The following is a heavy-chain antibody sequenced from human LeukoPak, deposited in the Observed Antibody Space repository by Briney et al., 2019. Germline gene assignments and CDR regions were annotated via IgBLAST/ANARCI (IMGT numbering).Heavy chain of an antibody. V-gene: IGHV3-7*01. Sequence: PGGSLRLSCAASQFTFSNYWMSWVRQAPGEGLEWLASIRQDGSEKYFVDSVKGRFTISRDNAKNSLYLQMNSLRVEDTAVYYCARDTSGRSGWHYFDLWGLGTLVTVSS. CDR2: IRQDGSEK. D-gene: IGHD6-19*01. J-gene: IGHJ4*02. CDR1: QFTFSNYW. CDR3: ARDTSGRSGWHYFDL.